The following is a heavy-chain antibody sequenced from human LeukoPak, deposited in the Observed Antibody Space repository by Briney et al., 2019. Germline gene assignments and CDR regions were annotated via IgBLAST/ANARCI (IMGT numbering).Heavy chain of an antibody. Sequence: QSGGSLRLSCAASGFTFSSYWMNWVRQAPGKGLEWVANIKQDGSEKYYVDSVKGRFTISRDNAKNSLYLQMNSLRAEDTAVYYCATSPPYYDFWSGYFDYWGQGTLVTVSS. CDR1: GFTFSSYW. CDR2: IKQDGSEK. CDR3: ATSPPYYDFWSGYFDY. V-gene: IGHV3-7*03. D-gene: IGHD3-3*01. J-gene: IGHJ4*02.